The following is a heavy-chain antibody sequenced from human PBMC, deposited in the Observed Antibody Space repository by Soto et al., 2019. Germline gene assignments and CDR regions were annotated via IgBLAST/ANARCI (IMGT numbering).Heavy chain of an antibody. CDR1: GFTFSSNG. CDR3: ARWVGGSMYDHSYKYES. V-gene: IGHV3-30*03. Sequence: QVQLAESGGGVVQPGRSLRLTCAASGFTFSSNGMHWVRQAPGKGLEWVALVAYDGSKTYYGGSVRVRFTISRDNSSNTLYLQMTSLRAEDTAVYYCARWVGGSMYDHSYKYESWGQGTLVTVSS. J-gene: IGHJ5*02. CDR2: VAYDGSKT. D-gene: IGHD2-8*01.